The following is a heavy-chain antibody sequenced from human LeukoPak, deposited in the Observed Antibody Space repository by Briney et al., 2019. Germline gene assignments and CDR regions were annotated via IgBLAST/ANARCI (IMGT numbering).Heavy chain of an antibody. D-gene: IGHD5-24*01. J-gene: IGHJ4*02. V-gene: IGHV4-59*08. Sequence: SQTLSLAWTLAAGSISSYYWSCVRQPPGDGMEWIGYVFYSGSTNYNPSLRGRVPISVATSRTQFSRKRSSWNATATAVFYVARHDGGRYNYWGQGTLVTVSS. CDR3: ARHDGGRYNY. CDR1: AGSISSYY. CDR2: VFYSGST.